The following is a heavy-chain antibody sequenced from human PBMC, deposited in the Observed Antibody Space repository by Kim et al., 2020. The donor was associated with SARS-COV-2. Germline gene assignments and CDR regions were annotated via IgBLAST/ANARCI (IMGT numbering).Heavy chain of an antibody. CDR1: GYTFTCHG. CDR2: ISAYNGNT. Sequence: ASVKVSFKASGYTFTCHGISWVRQAPGQGLDGMGWISAYNGNTNYAQKLHGRATMTTDTSTSTAYMELRSLTSDDTAVYNCARDFRQWVPKYQHPFDIWGQGKMDTVSS. D-gene: IGHD1-26*01. V-gene: IGHV1-18*01. CDR3: ARDFRQWVPKYQHPFDI. J-gene: IGHJ3*02.